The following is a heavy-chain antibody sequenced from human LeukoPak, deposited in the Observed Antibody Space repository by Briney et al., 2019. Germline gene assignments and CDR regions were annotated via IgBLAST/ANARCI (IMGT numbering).Heavy chain of an antibody. CDR3: SRLSYYNYYMDV. CDR2: IYYGGNT. V-gene: IGHV4-39*01. J-gene: IGHJ6*03. Sequence: SETLSLTCTVSGGSISSNSYYWAWIRQPPGKGLEWIGTIYYGGNTYYNPSLKSRVTISIDTSKNQFSLKLSSVTAADTAVYYSSRLSYYNYYMDVWGKGTTVTVSS. CDR1: GGSISSNSYY.